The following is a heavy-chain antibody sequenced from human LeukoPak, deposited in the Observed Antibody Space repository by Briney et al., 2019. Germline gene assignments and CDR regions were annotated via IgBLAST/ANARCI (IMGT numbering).Heavy chain of an antibody. J-gene: IGHJ6*03. Sequence: GGSLRLSCAASGFTFSSYGMSWVRQAPGKGLEWVAFIRYDGSNKYYADSVKGRFTISRDNSKNTLYLQMNSLRAEDTAVYYCASTALGSRDYYYYMDVWGKGTTVTISS. CDR3: ASTALGSRDYYYYMDV. D-gene: IGHD3-10*01. CDR2: IRYDGSNK. V-gene: IGHV3-30*02. CDR1: GFTFSSYG.